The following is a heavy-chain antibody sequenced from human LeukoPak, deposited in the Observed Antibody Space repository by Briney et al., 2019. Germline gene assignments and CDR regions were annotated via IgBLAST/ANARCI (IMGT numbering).Heavy chain of an antibody. J-gene: IGHJ3*02. Sequence: GGSLRLSCAASGFTFSSYAMSWVRQAPGKGLEWVSAISGSGGSTYYADSVKGRFTISRDNSKNTLYLQMNSLRAEDTAVYYCARSDGYGLVGIWGQGTMVTVSS. CDR3: ARSDGYGLVGI. D-gene: IGHD3-10*01. V-gene: IGHV3-23*01. CDR2: ISGSGGST. CDR1: GFTFSSYA.